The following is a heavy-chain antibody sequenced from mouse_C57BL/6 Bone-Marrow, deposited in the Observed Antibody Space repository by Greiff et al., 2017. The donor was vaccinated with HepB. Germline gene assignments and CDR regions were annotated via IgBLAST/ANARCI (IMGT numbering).Heavy chain of an antibody. CDR1: GYTFTSYW. CDR3: ARPITTVVAPYAMDY. CDR2: LDPSDSYT. V-gene: IGHV1-69*01. J-gene: IGHJ4*01. D-gene: IGHD1-1*01. Sequence: QVQLQQPGAELVMPGASVKLSCKASGYTFTSYWMHWVKQRPGQGLEWIGELDPSDSYTNYNQKFKGKSTLTVDKSSSTAYMQLSSLTSEDSAVYYCARPITTVVAPYAMDYWGQGTSVTVSS.